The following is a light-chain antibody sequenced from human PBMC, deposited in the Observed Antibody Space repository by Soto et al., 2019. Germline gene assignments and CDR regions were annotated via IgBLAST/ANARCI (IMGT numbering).Light chain of an antibody. CDR2: AAS. CDR3: QQSYSTIT. CDR1: QSISSY. Sequence: IEVTKPPYSLSAPVGDRVTLPCRASQSISSYLNWYQQKPGKAPKLLIYAASSLQSGVPSRFSGSGSGTDFTLTISSLQPEDFATYYSQQSYSTITFGQG. J-gene: IGKJ5*01. V-gene: IGKV1-39*01.